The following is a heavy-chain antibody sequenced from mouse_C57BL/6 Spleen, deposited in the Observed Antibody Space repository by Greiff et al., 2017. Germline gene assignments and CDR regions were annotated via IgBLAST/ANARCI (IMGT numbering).Heavy chain of an antibody. V-gene: IGHV1-76*01. J-gene: IGHJ1*03. CDR3: ARNYYAPYWYFDV. CDR1: GYTFTDYY. D-gene: IGHD1-1*01. Sequence: VQLQQPGAELVKPGASVKLSCKASGYTFTDYYINWVKQRPGQGLEWIARIYPGSGNTYYNEKFKGKATLTAVKSSSTAYMQLSSLTSADSAVYFCARNYYAPYWYFDVWGTGTTVTVSS. CDR2: IYPGSGNT.